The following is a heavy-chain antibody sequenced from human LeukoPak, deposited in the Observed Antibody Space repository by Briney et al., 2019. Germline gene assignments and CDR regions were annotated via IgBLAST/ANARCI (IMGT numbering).Heavy chain of an antibody. CDR2: ISAYNGNT. CDR1: GYSFTTYA. V-gene: IGHV1-18*01. J-gene: IGHJ5*02. Sequence: GASVKVSCKASGYSFTTYAMNWLRQAPGQGLEWMGWISAYNGNTNYAQKLQGRVTMTTDTSTSTAYMELRSLRSDDTAVYYCARAVWEPPSLWWFDPWGQGTLVTVSS. CDR3: ARAVWEPPSLWWFDP. D-gene: IGHD1-14*01.